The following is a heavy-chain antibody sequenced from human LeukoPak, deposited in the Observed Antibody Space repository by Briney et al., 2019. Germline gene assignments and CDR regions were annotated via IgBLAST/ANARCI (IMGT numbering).Heavy chain of an antibody. J-gene: IGHJ4*02. V-gene: IGHV4-39*01. D-gene: IGHD2-2*01. CDR3: ARAKYSPGVPAARISFDY. CDR1: GGSISSSSYY. CDR2: IYYSGST. Sequence: SETLSLTCTVSGGSISSSSYYWGWIRQPPGKGLEWIGSIYYSGSTYYNPSLKSRVTISVDTSKNQYSLKLSSVTAADTAVYYCARAKYSPGVPAARISFDYWGQGTLVTVSS.